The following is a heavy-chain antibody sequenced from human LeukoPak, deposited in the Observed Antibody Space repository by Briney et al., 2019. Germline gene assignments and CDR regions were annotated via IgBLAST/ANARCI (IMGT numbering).Heavy chain of an antibody. D-gene: IGHD6-13*01. CDR3: AKGAQQLGPYYYYYYMDV. V-gene: IGHV3-30*04. J-gene: IGHJ6*03. CDR2: ISYDGSNK. Sequence: PGGSLRLSCAASGFTFSSYAMHWVRQAPGKGLEWVAVISYDGSNKYYADSVKGRFTISRDNSKNTLYLQMNSLRAEDTAVYYCAKGAQQLGPYYYYYYMDVWGKGTTVTISS. CDR1: GFTFSSYA.